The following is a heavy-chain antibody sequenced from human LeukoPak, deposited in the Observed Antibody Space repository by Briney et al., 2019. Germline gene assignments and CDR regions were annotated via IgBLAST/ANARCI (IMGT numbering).Heavy chain of an antibody. CDR2: ISNSGSYT. D-gene: IGHD3-16*02. V-gene: IGHV3-11*05. Sequence: PGGSLRLSCAASGLTYSGCYMSWIRQAPGKGLEWISYISNSGSYTNYTDSVMGRFTISRDNSKNTLYLQMHSLRAEDTAVYYCAKVTHRIMITFGGVIAFDYWGQGTLVTVSS. J-gene: IGHJ4*02. CDR3: AKVTHRIMITFGGVIAFDY. CDR1: GLTYSGCY.